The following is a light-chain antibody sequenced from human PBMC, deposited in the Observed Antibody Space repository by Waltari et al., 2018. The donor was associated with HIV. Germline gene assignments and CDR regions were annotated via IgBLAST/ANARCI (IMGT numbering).Light chain of an antibody. Sequence: DIVMTQFPDSLAVSLGERATINCKSSQNVLYNSDNKNYLAWYQQKPGQPPTLLIYWASTRQFGVPDRFSGSGSGTDFTLTISSLQAEDVAVYYWQQYYTTPLTFGGGTKVESK. CDR2: WAS. CDR1: QNVLYNSDNKNY. J-gene: IGKJ4*01. CDR3: QQYYTTPLT. V-gene: IGKV4-1*01.